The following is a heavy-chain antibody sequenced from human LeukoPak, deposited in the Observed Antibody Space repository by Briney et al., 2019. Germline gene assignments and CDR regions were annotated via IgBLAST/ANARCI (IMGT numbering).Heavy chain of an antibody. CDR2: ISYDGSNK. J-gene: IGHJ6*02. V-gene: IGHV3-30-3*01. Sequence: GRSLRLSCAASGFTFSSYAMHWVRQAPGKGLEWVAVISYDGSNKYYADSVKGRFTISRDNSKNTLYLQMNSLRAEDTAVYYCARSCSGGSCYSGYYYGMDVWGQGTTVTVSS. CDR1: GFTFSSYA. CDR3: ARSCSGGSCYSGYYYGMDV. D-gene: IGHD2-15*01.